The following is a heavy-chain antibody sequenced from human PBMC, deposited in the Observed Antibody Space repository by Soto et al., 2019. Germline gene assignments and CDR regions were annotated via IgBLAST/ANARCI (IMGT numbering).Heavy chain of an antibody. D-gene: IGHD3-22*01. V-gene: IGHV4-39*01. J-gene: IGHJ4*02. Sequence: PSEALSLTHRVSGCATSSSTYYWGWIRRPPGKGLEWIGTVYYSGSTFYNPSLKSRVTVSVGTSKNQFSLRLNSVTAADTGVYYCARQRRYYYDSSGYPEFWGQGTLVTVSS. CDR1: GCATSSSTYY. CDR3: ARQRRYYYDSSGYPEF. CDR2: VYYSGST.